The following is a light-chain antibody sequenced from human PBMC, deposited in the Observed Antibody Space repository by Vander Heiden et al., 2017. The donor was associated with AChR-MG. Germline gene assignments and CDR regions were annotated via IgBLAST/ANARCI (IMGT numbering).Light chain of an antibody. CDR1: SSDVGGYNY. J-gene: IGLJ3*02. Sequence: QPALTQPAPVSGSPGQSTTISCPGTSSDVGGYNYVSWYQQHPGKAPKLMIYDVSNRPSGVSNRFSGSKSGNTASLTISGLQAEDEADYYCSSYTSSSTWVFGGGTKLTVL. CDR2: DVS. V-gene: IGLV2-14*03. CDR3: SSYTSSSTWV.